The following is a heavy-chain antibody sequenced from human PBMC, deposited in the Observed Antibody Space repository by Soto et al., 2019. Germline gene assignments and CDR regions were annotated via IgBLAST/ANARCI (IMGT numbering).Heavy chain of an antibody. D-gene: IGHD6-19*01. Sequence: GPTQANRTHSVTLTCIFSGFSLRTSGVGVGWIRQPPGKALEWLGFIYWNDDKRYSPSLKSRLTITKDTSKNQVVLTMTNMDPVDTATYYCAKSGSSGWYGWFDPWGQGTLVTVSS. CDR3: AKSGSSGWYGWFDP. CDR2: IYWNDDK. CDR1: GFSLRTSGVG. V-gene: IGHV2-5*01. J-gene: IGHJ5*02.